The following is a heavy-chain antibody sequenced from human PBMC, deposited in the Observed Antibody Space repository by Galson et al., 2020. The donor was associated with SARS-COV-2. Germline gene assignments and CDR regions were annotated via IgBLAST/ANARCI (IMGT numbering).Heavy chain of an antibody. D-gene: IGHD2-2*01. J-gene: IGHJ4*02. Sequence: SETLSLTCTVSGGSISSGGYYWSWIRQHPGKGLEWIGYIYYSGSTYYYPSLKSRVTISVDTSKNQFSLKLSSVTAADTAVYYCARGRGTRRMVVVPAAYFDYWGQGTLVTVSS. CDR3: ARGRGTRRMVVVPAAYFDY. V-gene: IGHV4-31*03. CDR2: IYYSGST. CDR1: GGSISSGGYY.